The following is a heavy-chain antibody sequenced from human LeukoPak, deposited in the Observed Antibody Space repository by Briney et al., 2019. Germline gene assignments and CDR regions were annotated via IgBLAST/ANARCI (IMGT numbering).Heavy chain of an antibody. CDR3: AREVWYYSQ. Sequence: ASVKVSCKASGYTFTDNYVHWVRQVPGQGLEWMGWMYPNSGGTNYAQKFQGRVTMTRDTSIGTAYLDLSGLRSDDTAVYYCAREVWYYSQWGQGTLVTVSS. D-gene: IGHD6-13*01. CDR2: MYPNSGGT. V-gene: IGHV1-2*02. J-gene: IGHJ4*02. CDR1: GYTFTDNY.